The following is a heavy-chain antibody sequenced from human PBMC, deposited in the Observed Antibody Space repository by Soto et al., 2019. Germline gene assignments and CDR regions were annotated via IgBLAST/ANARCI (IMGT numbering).Heavy chain of an antibody. CDR1: GFTFSSDG. V-gene: IGHV3-30*18. D-gene: IGHD6-13*01. CDR2: ISYDGSNK. CDR3: AKVAAGTES. J-gene: IGHJ5*02. Sequence: QVQLVESGGGVVQPGRSLRLSCAASGFTFSSDGMHWVRQAPGKGLEWVAVISYDGSNKYYADSVKGRFTISRDNSKNTLYLQINSLRAEDTAVYYCAKVAAGTESWGQGTLVTVSS.